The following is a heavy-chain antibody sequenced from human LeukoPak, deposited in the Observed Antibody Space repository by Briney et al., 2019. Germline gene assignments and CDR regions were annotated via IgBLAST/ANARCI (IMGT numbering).Heavy chain of an antibody. CDR3: ARNIAAAGYYYYMDV. V-gene: IGHV1-2*06. Sequence: GASVKVSCKASGYTFTGYYMHWVRQAPGQGLEWMGRINPNSGGTNYAQKFQGRVTMTRDTSISTAYMELSRLRSDDTAVYYCARNIAAAGYYYYMDVWGKGTTVTVSS. D-gene: IGHD6-13*01. CDR2: INPNSGGT. CDR1: GYTFTGYY. J-gene: IGHJ6*03.